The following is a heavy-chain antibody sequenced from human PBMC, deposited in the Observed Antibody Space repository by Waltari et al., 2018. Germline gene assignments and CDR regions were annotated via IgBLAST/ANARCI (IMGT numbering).Heavy chain of an antibody. D-gene: IGHD3-3*01. Sequence: EVQLVESGGGLVQPGGSLRLSCAASGFTFSSYAMSWVRQAPGKGLEWVSAISGSGGSTYYADSVEGRFTISRDNSKNTLYLQMNSLRAEDTAVYYCAKGGTIFGVVIIGLFDYWGQGTLVTVSS. CDR3: AKGGTIFGVVIIGLFDY. CDR1: GFTFSSYA. J-gene: IGHJ4*02. CDR2: ISGSGGST. V-gene: IGHV3-23*04.